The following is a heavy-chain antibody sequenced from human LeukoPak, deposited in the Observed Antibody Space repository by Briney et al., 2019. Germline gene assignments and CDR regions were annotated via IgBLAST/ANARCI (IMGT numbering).Heavy chain of an antibody. CDR3: ARYSDFWSGYYEGESFDY. CDR1: GGSISSGSYY. J-gene: IGHJ4*02. D-gene: IGHD3-3*01. V-gene: IGHV4-61*02. Sequence: PSQTLSLTCTVSGGSISSGSYYWSWIRQPAGKGLEWIGRIYTSGSTNYNPSLKSRVTISVDTSKNQFSLKLSSVTAADTAVYYCARYSDFWSGYYEGESFDYWGQGTLVTVSS. CDR2: IYTSGST.